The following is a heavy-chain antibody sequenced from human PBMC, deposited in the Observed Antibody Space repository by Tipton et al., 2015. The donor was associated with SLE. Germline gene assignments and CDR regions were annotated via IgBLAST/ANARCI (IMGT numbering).Heavy chain of an antibody. J-gene: IGHJ5*02. Sequence: TLSLTCTVSGGSISSSNYYWGWIRQPPGKGLEWIGSIYYSGSTYYNPSLKSRVSISVDTSKNQFFLNLHSVTAADTAVYYCARGGTGDGRNPFDPWGQGTLVTVSS. CDR2: IYYSGST. CDR3: ARGGTGDGRNPFDP. D-gene: IGHD4-23*01. V-gene: IGHV4-39*07. CDR1: GGSISSSNYY.